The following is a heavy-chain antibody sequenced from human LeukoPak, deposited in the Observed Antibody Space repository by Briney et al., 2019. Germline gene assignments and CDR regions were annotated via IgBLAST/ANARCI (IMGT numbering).Heavy chain of an antibody. D-gene: IGHD3-10*01. CDR1: GFTFSTYS. CDR3: ARAEGSVSRERFDY. V-gene: IGHV3-21*01. J-gene: IGHJ4*02. Sequence: GGALRLSCAASGFTFSTYSMHWLRQAPGKGLEWVSPISSSSSYIHYADSVKGRFTISRDKAQNSLYLQMNSLRAEDTAMYYCARAEGSVSRERFDYWGQGSLVTVSS. CDR2: ISSSSSYI.